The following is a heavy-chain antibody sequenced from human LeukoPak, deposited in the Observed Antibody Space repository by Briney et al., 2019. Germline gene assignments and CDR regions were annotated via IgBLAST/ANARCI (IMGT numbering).Heavy chain of an antibody. J-gene: IGHJ3*02. CDR1: GFIFTTYW. D-gene: IGHD6-19*01. Sequence: PGGSLRLSCPASGFIFTTYWMTWVRQAPGKGVGWVANRKQDRSETYYVDSVKGRFTIFRDNNKHSLYLQMINLRAEDMAMYYCASSVFSFSGSQWDPFDIWGQGTMVTVSS. CDR2: RKQDRSET. V-gene: IGHV3-7*03. CDR3: ASSVFSFSGSQWDPFDI.